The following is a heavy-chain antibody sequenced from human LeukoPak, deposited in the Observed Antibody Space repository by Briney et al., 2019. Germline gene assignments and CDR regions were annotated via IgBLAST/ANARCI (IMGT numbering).Heavy chain of an antibody. D-gene: IGHD3-22*01. CDR3: ARAPSEIGGYYPEYFRH. J-gene: IGHJ1*01. CDR2: TKSDGST. V-gene: IGHV3-74*01. CDR1: GFTFSTYW. Sequence: GGSLRLSCAASGFTFSTYWMHWVRQAPGKGLVWVSRTKSDGSTNYADSVKGRFTISRDNANNTLSLQMNSLGPEDTGVYYCARAPSEIGGYYPEYFRHWGQGTLVTVSS.